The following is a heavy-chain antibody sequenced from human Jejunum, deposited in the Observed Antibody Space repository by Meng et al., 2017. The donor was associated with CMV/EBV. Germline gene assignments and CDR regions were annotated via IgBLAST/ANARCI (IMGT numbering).Heavy chain of an antibody. D-gene: IGHD6-13*01. J-gene: IGHJ4*02. CDR1: GVTVSSNY. CDR2: IYSDGTT. CDR3: AYSSSWAHFDY. V-gene: IGHV3-53*01. Sequence: CVASGVTVSSNYMSWFRQAPGKGLEWVSIIYSDGTTYFADSVKGRFTISRDKSKNTLDLQMNSLRAEDMAVYYCAYSSSWAHFDYWGQGTLVTVSS.